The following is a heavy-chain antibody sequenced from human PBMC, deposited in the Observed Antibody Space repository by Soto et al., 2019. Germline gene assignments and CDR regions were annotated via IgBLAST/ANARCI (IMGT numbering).Heavy chain of an antibody. J-gene: IGHJ4*02. CDR2: IDPSDSYI. CDR3: ERHGAAIWLGY. D-gene: IGHD3-10*01. Sequence: GESLKISCKTSGYTFSGHWISWVRQVPGKGLQWMGNIDPSDSYINYNPAFRGHVTFSVDKSSSTAYLHWRSLGPSDTAIYYCERHGAAIWLGYWGQGNLVTVSS. V-gene: IGHV5-10-1*01. CDR1: GYTFSGHW.